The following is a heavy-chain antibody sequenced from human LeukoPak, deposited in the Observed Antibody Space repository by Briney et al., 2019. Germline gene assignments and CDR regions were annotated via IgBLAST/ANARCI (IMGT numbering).Heavy chain of an antibody. CDR3: ARDRYDSSGYYYYGMDV. V-gene: IGHV4-31*03. D-gene: IGHD3-22*01. CDR1: GGSISSGGYY. CDR2: IYYSGST. Sequence: SQTLSLTCTVSGGSISSGGYYWSWIRQHPGKGLEWIGYIYYSGSTYYNPSLKRRVTISVDTSKNQFSLKLSSVTAADTAVYYCARDRYDSSGYYYYGMDVWGQGTTVTVSS. J-gene: IGHJ6*02.